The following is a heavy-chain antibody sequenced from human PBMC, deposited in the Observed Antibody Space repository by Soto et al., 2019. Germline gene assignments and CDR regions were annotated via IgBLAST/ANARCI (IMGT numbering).Heavy chain of an antibody. D-gene: IGHD2-2*02. CDR2: IYYSGST. J-gene: IGHJ3*02. CDR3: ARDRGGGYCSSTSCYRGAFDI. CDR1: GGSISSGGYY. Sequence: SETLSLTCTVSGGSISSGGYYWSWIRQHPGKGLEWIGYIYYSGSTYYNPSLKSRVTISVDTSKNQFSLKLSSVTAADTAVYYCARDRGGGYCSSTSCYRGAFDIWGQGTMVT. V-gene: IGHV4-31*03.